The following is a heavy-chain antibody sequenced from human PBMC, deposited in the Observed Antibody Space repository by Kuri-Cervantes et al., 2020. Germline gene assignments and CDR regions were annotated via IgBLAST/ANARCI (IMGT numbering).Heavy chain of an antibody. CDR1: GGSFSGYY. CDR3: ARGPPYIVVVTAPRQQDAFDI. J-gene: IGHJ3*02. D-gene: IGHD2-21*02. Sequence: ESLKISCAVYGGSFSGYYWSWIRQPPGKGLEWIGEINHSGSTNYNPSLKSRVTISVDTSKNQFSLKLRSVTAADTAVYYCARGPPYIVVVTAPRQQDAFDIWGQGTMVTVSS. V-gene: IGHV4-34*01. CDR2: INHSGST.